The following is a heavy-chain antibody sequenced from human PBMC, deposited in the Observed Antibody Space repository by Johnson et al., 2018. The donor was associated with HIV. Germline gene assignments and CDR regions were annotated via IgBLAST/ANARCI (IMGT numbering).Heavy chain of an antibody. J-gene: IGHJ3*02. D-gene: IGHD3-16*02. CDR1: GFTFSDYY. V-gene: IGHV3-11*04. CDR3: ARYPVGVWGSYRYFDAFDI. Sequence: VQLVEYGGGLVKPGGSLRLSCAASGFTFSDYYMSWIRQAPGKGLEWVSYINFSGSAIYYADSVKGRFTIPRDNAKNSLYLQMNSLRAEDTAVYYCARYPVGVWGSYRYFDAFDIWGQGTMVTVSS. CDR2: INFSGSAI.